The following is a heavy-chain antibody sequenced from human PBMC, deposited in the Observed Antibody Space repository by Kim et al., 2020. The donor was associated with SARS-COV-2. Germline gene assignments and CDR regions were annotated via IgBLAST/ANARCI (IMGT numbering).Heavy chain of an antibody. V-gene: IGHV3-53*01. J-gene: IGHJ4*02. CDR2: IYYGGKT. CDR1: GFSVTAAR. CDR3: AKDPRDGYGHFDL. D-gene: IGHD5-12*01. Sequence: GGSLRLSCVVSGFSVTAARLAWVRQSPGKGLEWIAGIYYGGKTPEADSVECRFTISRDICKDIMFLQINRLKSEDTAMYDGAKDPRDGYGHFDLCGRGT.